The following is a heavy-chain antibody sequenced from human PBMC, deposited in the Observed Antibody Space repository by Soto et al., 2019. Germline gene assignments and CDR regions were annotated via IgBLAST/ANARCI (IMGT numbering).Heavy chain of an antibody. CDR2: IYPGGNT. CDR1: GYSVISSGHYP. D-gene: IGHD2-21*01. CDR3: ARLVGVAISP. Sequence: PSETLSLTCSVSGYSVISSGHYPWTWIRQPPGKGLEWIGYIYPGGNTYYSPSLKSRVTIALDTSKSLVSLRLNSVTAADTAVYYCARLVGVAISPWGQGTLVTVSS. J-gene: IGHJ4*02. V-gene: IGHV4-30-2*01.